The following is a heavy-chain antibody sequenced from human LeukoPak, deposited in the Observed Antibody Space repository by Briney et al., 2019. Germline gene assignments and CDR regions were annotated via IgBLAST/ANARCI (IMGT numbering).Heavy chain of an antibody. V-gene: IGHV4-30-2*01. J-gene: IGHJ4*02. CDR1: GGSISSGGYS. D-gene: IGHD6-13*01. CDR3: ARGPRYSSSWYGPYYFDY. CDR2: IYHSGST. Sequence: SQTLSLTCAVSGGSISSGGYSWSWIRQPPGKGLEWIGYIYHSGSTYYNPSLKSRVTISVDRSKNQFSLKLSSVTAADTAVYYCARGPRYSSSWYGPYYFDYWGQGTLVTVSS.